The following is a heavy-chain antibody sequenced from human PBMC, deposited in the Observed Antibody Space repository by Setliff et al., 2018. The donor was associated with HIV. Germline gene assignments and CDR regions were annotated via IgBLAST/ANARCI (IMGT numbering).Heavy chain of an antibody. CDR1: GGSISSGSYY. J-gene: IGHJ3*02. CDR2: IYTSGST. Sequence: LSLTCTVSGGSISSGSYYWSWIRQPAGKGLEWIGRIYTSGSTNYNPSLKSRVTISVDTSKKQFSLKVNSVTAADTAVYYCARAPFYSGYDSHDSSGYYLDAFDIWGPGTMVTVSS. V-gene: IGHV4-61*02. D-gene: IGHD3-22*01. CDR3: ARAPFYSGYDSHDSSGYYLDAFDI.